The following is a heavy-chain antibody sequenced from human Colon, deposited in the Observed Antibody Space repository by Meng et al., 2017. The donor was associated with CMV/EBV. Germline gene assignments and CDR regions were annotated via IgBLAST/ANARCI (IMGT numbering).Heavy chain of an antibody. D-gene: IGHD1-14*01. CDR2: IYSVGTGGTT. CDR3: ITEAPGGDY. J-gene: IGHJ4*02. CDR1: GFSVSSNF. V-gene: IGHV3-53*01. Sequence: GGSLRLSCAASGFSVSSNFMNWVRQAPGKGLEWVSVIYSVGTGGTTYHAESVKGRFTISRDNSNNMLYLQMNSLRAEDTAFYYCITEAPGGDYWGQGTLVTVSS.